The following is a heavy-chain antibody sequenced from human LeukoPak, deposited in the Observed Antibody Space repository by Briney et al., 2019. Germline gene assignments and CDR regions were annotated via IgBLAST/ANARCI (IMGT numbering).Heavy chain of an antibody. CDR1: GYTFTGYH. Sequence: ASVKVSCKASGYTFTGYHMHWVRQAPGQGLEWMGRINPNSGDTNYAQNFQGRVTMTRDKSISTAYMELSRLRSDDTAVYYCARDYCSSTSCLFDYWGQGTLVTVSS. CDR2: INPNSGDT. CDR3: ARDYCSSTSCLFDY. D-gene: IGHD2-2*01. J-gene: IGHJ4*02. V-gene: IGHV1-2*06.